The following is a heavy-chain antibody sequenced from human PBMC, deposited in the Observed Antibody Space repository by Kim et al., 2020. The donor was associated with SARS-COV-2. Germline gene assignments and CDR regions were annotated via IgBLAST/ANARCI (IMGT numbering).Heavy chain of an antibody. D-gene: IGHD3-10*01. V-gene: IGHV3-15*01. J-gene: IGHJ4*02. CDR1: GFTFSNAW. CDR3: TTDRLYYGSGSYSEPEIDY. Sequence: GGSLRLSCAASGFTFSNAWMSWVRQAPGKGLEWVGRIKSKTDGGTTDYAAPVKGRFTISRDDSKNTLYLQMNSLKTEDTAVYYCTTDRLYYGSGSYSEPEIDYWGQGTLVTVSS. CDR2: IKSKTDGGTT.